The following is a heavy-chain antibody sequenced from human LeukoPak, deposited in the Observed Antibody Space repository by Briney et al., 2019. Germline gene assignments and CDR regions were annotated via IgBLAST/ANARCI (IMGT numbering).Heavy chain of an antibody. CDR1: GFTFDVSA. V-gene: IGHV3-23*01. J-gene: IGHJ4*02. CDR3: AKKTPGNYPYDY. Sequence: PGGSLRLSCAASGFTFDVSAMNCVRQAPGKGLEWVSASGNAGDTYYADSVKGRFTISRDNSKKMLFLQMTSLRAEDTAVYYCAKKTPGNYPYDYWGQGTLVTVSP. D-gene: IGHD3-22*01. CDR2: SGNAGDT.